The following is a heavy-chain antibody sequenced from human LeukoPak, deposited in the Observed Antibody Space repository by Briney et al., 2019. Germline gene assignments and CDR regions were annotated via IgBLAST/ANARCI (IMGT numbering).Heavy chain of an antibody. D-gene: IGHD1-26*01. Sequence: SSETLSPTCAVHGGSFSGYYWNWFRQPPGKGLEWIGEINHSGSTKYNASLKSRVTISVDTSKNQSLLKLSSVTAAENAVFYFARGERTPPDYSGSSVSFDYWGKGTLVAVSS. J-gene: IGHJ4*02. V-gene: IGHV4-34*01. CDR2: INHSGST. CDR1: GGSFSGYY. CDR3: ARGERTPPDYSGSSVSFDY.